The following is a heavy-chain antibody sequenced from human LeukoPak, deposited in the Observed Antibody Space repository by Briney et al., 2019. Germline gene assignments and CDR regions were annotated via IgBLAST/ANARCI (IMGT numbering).Heavy chain of an antibody. V-gene: IGHV4-34*01. Sequence: SETLSLTCAVYGGSFRGYYWSWIRQPPGKGLEWIGEINHSGSTNYNPSLKSRVTISVDTSKNQFSLKLSSVTAADTAVYYCASPSTVRTKGWFDPWGQGTLVTVSS. CDR1: GGSFRGYY. CDR2: INHSGST. D-gene: IGHD2-2*01. CDR3: ASPSTVRTKGWFDP. J-gene: IGHJ5*02.